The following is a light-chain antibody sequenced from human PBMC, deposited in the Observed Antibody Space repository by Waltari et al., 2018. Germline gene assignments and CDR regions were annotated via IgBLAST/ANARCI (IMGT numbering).Light chain of an antibody. CDR1: QSVGTY. CDR2: DAS. Sequence: ELVLTQSPAILSFSPGERATLSCRASQSVGTYLAWYQQRPGQSPRLLIYDASYMATGIPARFSGSGSETDFTLTISSLQPEDFAVYYCQQRRNWPLTFGGGTRVQI. CDR3: QQRRNWPLT. V-gene: IGKV3-11*01. J-gene: IGKJ4*01.